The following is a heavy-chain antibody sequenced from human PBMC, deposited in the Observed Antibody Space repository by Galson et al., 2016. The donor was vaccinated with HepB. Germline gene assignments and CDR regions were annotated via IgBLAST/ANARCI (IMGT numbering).Heavy chain of an antibody. CDR1: GFTFSSYS. V-gene: IGHV3-30*18. CDR2: ISYDGSNK. D-gene: IGHD2-2*01. J-gene: IGHJ4*02. CDR3: AKDGRIYCSSASCHDHFHY. Sequence: SLRLSCAASGFTFSSYSMHWVRQAPGKGLEWVAFISYDGSNKKYADSVKGRFTISRDNSKKTLYLQMNSLRAEDTAVYYCAKDGRIYCSSASCHDHFHYWGQGTLVTGSA.